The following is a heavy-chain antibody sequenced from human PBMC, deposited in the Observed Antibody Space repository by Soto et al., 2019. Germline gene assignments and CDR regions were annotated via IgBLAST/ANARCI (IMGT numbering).Heavy chain of an antibody. CDR3: ARPSNGSGSSGLYYYYMDV. CDR1: GFTFSSYA. J-gene: IGHJ6*03. CDR2: ISSNGGST. Sequence: ESGGGLVQPGGSLRLSCAASGFTFSSYAMHWVRQAPGKGLEYVSAISSNGGSTYYANSVKGRFTISRDNSKNTLYLQMGSLRAEDMAVYYCARPSNGSGSSGLYYYYMDVWGKGTTVTVSS. V-gene: IGHV3-64*01. D-gene: IGHD3-10*01.